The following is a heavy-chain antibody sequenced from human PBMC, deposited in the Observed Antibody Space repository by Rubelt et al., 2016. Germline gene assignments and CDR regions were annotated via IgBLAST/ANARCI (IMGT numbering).Heavy chain of an antibody. CDR3: ASSYSNYSPERAFDI. CDR2: IIPILGIA. D-gene: IGHD4-11*01. V-gene: IGHV1-69*04. CDR1: G. J-gene: IGHJ3*02. Sequence: GISWVRQAPGQGLEWMGRIIPILGIANYAQKFQGRVTITADKSTSTAYMELSSLRSEDTAVYYCASSYSNYSPERAFDIWGQGTMVTVSS.